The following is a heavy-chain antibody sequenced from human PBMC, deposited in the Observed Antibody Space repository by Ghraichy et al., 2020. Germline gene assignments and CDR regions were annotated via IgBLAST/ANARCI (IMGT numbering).Heavy chain of an antibody. D-gene: IGHD3-10*01. CDR3: AKLYYYGSGRGADY. CDR1: GFIFRGYA. CDR2: FSATDNST. V-gene: IGHV3-23*01. Sequence: GGSLRLSCAASGFIFRGYAMSWVRQAPGKGLEWVSSFSATDNSTSYAESVKGRFTISRDNSKNTVYLQMHSLRVEDTAVYYCAKLYYYGSGRGADYWGQGTLVTVSS. J-gene: IGHJ4*02.